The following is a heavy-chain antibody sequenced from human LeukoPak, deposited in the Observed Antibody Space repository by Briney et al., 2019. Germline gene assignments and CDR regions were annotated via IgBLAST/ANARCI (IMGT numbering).Heavy chain of an antibody. CDR2: IRYDGSNK. CDR3: AKAGEVGATPDY. Sequence: PGGSLRLSCAASGLTFSSHSMNWVRQAPGKGLEWVAFIRYDGSNKYYADSVKGRFTISRDNSKNTLYLQMNSLRAEDTAVYYCAKAGEVGATPDYWGQGTLVTVSS. V-gene: IGHV3-30*02. J-gene: IGHJ4*02. CDR1: GLTFSSHS. D-gene: IGHD1-26*01.